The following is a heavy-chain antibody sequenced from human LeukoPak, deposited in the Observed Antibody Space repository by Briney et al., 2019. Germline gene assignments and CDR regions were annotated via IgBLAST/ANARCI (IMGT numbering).Heavy chain of an antibody. J-gene: IGHJ4*02. CDR3: AKGTVRFLEWSQRGYFDY. CDR2: ISSTVINI. D-gene: IGHD3-3*01. Sequence: GGSLRLSCAASGFTFSNYAMTWVRQAPGKGLEWVSSISSTVINIYNADSVKGRFTISRDNSKNTLYLQMNSLRADDTAIYYCAKGTVRFLEWSQRGYFDYWGQGILVTVSS. CDR1: GFTFSNYA. V-gene: IGHV3-23*01.